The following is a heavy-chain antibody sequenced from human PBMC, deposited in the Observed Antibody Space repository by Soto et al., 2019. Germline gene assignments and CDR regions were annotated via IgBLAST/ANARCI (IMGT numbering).Heavy chain of an antibody. CDR2: ISRSVSDI. J-gene: IGHJ4*02. V-gene: IGHV3-21*02. D-gene: IGHD3-16*01. CDR3: ARAPQYYDGREFFDF. Sequence: EMQLVESGGGLVKLGGSLRLSCAASGFSFSTYRMNWVRQAPGKGLEWVSSISRSVSDISYSDSVKGRFTISRDNAKNSLFLQMSSLRADDTAVYYCARAPQYYDGREFFDFWGQGALVIVSS. CDR1: GFSFSTYR.